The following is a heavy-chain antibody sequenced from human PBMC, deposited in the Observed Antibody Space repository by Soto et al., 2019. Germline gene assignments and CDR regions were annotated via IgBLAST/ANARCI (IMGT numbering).Heavy chain of an antibody. Sequence: QVQVVQSGAEEKKPGASVKVSCKASGYTFTSYAMHWVRQAPGQRLEWMGWINARNGNTKYSQNFQGRVTITRDTSASTAYMELSSLRSEDTAVYYCARSGLLPYFDYWGQGTLVTVSS. CDR1: GYTFTSYA. D-gene: IGHD3-3*01. CDR3: ARSGLLPYFDY. J-gene: IGHJ4*02. CDR2: INARNGNT. V-gene: IGHV1-3*05.